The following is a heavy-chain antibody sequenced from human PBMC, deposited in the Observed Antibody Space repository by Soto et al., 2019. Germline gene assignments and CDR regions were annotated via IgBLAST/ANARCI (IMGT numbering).Heavy chain of an antibody. V-gene: IGHV3-30-3*01. CDR2: ISYDGSNK. Sequence: PGGSLRLSCAASGFTFSSYAMHWVRQAPGKGLEWVAVISYDGSNKYYADSVKGRFTISRDNSKNTLYLQMNSLRAEDTAVYYCARDHVVTMFGVVTPRYYGMDVWGQGTTVTVSS. CDR3: ARDHVVTMFGVVTPRYYGMDV. CDR1: GFTFSSYA. D-gene: IGHD3-3*01. J-gene: IGHJ6*02.